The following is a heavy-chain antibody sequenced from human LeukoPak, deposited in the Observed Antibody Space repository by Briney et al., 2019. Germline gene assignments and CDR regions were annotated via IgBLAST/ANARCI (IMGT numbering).Heavy chain of an antibody. Sequence: SETLSLTCTVSGGSISSSSYYWGWIRQPPGKGLEWIGSIYYSGSTYYNPSLKSRVTISVDTSENQFSLKLNSVTAADTAVFYCAANSADYNTLGSSYKVWGQGTLVTVSS. V-gene: IGHV4-39*01. CDR2: IYYSGST. D-gene: IGHD3-10*01. J-gene: IGHJ4*02. CDR1: GGSISSSSYY. CDR3: AANSADYNTLGSSYKV.